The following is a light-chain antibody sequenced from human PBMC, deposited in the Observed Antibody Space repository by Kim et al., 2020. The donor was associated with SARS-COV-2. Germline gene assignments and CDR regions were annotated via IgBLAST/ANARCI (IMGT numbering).Light chain of an antibody. Sequence: LVETTTCSCRARAMVDKSKLDWDQQKPGRGPRLLIFGASIRATGIPDRFSGSGSGTDFSLTISRREPEDLAVYYCQHFGGSPPITFGQGTRLEIK. J-gene: IGKJ5*01. V-gene: IGKV3-20*01. CDR2: GAS. CDR1: AMVDKSK. CDR3: QHFGGSPPIT.